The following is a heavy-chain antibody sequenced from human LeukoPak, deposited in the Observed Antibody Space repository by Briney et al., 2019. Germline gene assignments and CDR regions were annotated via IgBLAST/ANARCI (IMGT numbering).Heavy chain of an antibody. V-gene: IGHV3-53*01. J-gene: IGHJ4*02. CDR1: GFTVITND. CDR2: LYSDGNT. CDR3: ARGVEPLAANTLAY. D-gene: IGHD1-14*01. Sequence: QSGGSLRLSCAASGFTVITNDMTWVRQAPGKGLEWVSVLYSDGNTKYADSVQGRFTISRDNSKNTLYLEMNSLSPDDTAVYYCARGVEPLAANTLAYWGQGTLFTVSS.